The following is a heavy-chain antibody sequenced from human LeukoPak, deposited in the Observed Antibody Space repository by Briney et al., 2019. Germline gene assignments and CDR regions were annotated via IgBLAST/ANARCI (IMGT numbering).Heavy chain of an antibody. CDR2: ISGSGGST. D-gene: IGHD7-27*01. Sequence: GGSLRLSCAASGFTFSSYAMSWVRQAPGKGLEWVSAISGSGGSTYYADSVKGRFTVSRDNSKNTLFLQMNSLRAEDTAVYYCAKDGGLWVSAHWGDSWGRGTLVAVSS. J-gene: IGHJ4*02. CDR3: AKDGGLWVSAHWGDS. CDR1: GFTFSSYA. V-gene: IGHV3-23*01.